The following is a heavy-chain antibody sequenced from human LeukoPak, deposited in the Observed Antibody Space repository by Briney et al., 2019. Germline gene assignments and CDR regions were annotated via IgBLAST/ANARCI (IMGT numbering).Heavy chain of an antibody. J-gene: IGHJ4*02. D-gene: IGHD4/OR15-4a*01. CDR2: IYPGDSDT. CDR3: ARQDYGGYNGFLH. V-gene: IGHV5-51*01. CDR1: GYSFTSYW. Sequence: GESLKISCTGSGYSFTSYWIGWVRQMPGKGLEWVGIIYPGDSDTRYSPTFQGQVTMSADKSISTAYLQWSSLKASDTAMYYCARQDYGGYNGFLHWGQGTLVTVSS.